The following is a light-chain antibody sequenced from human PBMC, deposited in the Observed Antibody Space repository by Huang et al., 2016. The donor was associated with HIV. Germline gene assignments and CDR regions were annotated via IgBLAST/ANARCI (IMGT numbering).Light chain of an antibody. CDR3: QQRSNWPPWT. J-gene: IGKJ1*01. V-gene: IGKV3-11*01. CDR2: DAS. Sequence: IVLPQSPATLFLSPGERATLSCRASQRVSSYLAWYQQKPGQAPRLLIYDASNRATGIPARFSGSGSGTDFTLTISSREPEDFAVYYCQQRSNWPPWTFGQGTKVEIK. CDR1: QRVSSY.